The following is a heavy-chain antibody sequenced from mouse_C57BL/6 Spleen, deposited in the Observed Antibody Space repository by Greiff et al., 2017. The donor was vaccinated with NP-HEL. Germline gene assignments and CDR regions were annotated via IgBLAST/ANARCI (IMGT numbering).Heavy chain of an antibody. D-gene: IGHD1-1*01. V-gene: IGHV5-17*01. CDR2: ISGGSSTI. CDR3: GRRGIYYYGSLDY. J-gene: IGHJ2*01. Sequence: EVKLVESGGGLVKPGGSLKLSCAASGFTFSDYGMHWVRQAPEKGLEWVAYISGGSSTIYYADTVKGRFTISRDNAKNTLFLQMTSLRSEDTAMYYCGRRGIYYYGSLDYWGQGTTLTVSS. CDR1: GFTFSDYG.